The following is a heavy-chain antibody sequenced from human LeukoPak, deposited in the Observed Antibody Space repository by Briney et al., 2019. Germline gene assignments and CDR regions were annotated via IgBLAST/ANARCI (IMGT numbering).Heavy chain of an antibody. CDR2: ISTDGTST. Sequence: GGSLRLSCAASGSTFTSHWMHWVRQAPGKGLVWVSRISTDGTSTNYADSVEGRFTMSRDNAKNTLYLQMNSLRVADTAVYYCTRGVSGNWFDPWGQGTLVTVSS. V-gene: IGHV3-74*01. CDR1: GSTFTSHW. CDR3: TRGVSGNWFDP. J-gene: IGHJ5*02. D-gene: IGHD5/OR15-5a*01.